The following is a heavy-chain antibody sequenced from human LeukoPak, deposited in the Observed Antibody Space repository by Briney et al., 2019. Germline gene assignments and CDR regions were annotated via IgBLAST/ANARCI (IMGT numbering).Heavy chain of an antibody. Sequence: NPSETLSLTCSVSGGSISSSVYFWGWIRQPPGKGLQWIASIFYRGTTYYNPSLKSRVAISVDTSKNHFSLRLTSVTAADTALYYCARVYYGCFEIWGQGTLVAVSS. J-gene: IGHJ4*02. CDR1: GGSISSSVYF. D-gene: IGHD3-22*01. CDR2: IFYRGTT. CDR3: ARVYYGCFEI. V-gene: IGHV4-39*02.